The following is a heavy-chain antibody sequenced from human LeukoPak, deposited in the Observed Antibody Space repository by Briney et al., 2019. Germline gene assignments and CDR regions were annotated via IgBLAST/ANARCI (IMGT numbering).Heavy chain of an antibody. Sequence: SETLSLTCTVSGGSIGSYYWSWIRQPPGKGLEWIGYIYYSGSTNYNPSLKSRVTISVDTSKNQFSLKLSSVTAADTAVYYCARTSTLRYSDYWGQGTLVTVSS. J-gene: IGHJ4*02. CDR1: GGSIGSYY. V-gene: IGHV4-59*08. CDR2: IYYSGST. CDR3: ARTSTLRYSDY. D-gene: IGHD3-9*01.